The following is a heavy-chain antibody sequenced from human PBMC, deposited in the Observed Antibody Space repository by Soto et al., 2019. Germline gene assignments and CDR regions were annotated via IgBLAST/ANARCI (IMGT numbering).Heavy chain of an antibody. D-gene: IGHD1-26*01. CDR2: ITGSSSNT. Sequence: PGGSLRLSCAASGFTFSDYYMSWIRQAPGKGLEWVSSITGSSSNTNYADSVKGRFTISRDNAKNSLYLQMDSLRAEDTAVYYCARGRKVGNTGYYFDYWGQGTLVTVSS. CDR3: ARGRKVGNTGYYFDY. CDR1: GFTFSDYY. J-gene: IGHJ4*02. V-gene: IGHV3-11*06.